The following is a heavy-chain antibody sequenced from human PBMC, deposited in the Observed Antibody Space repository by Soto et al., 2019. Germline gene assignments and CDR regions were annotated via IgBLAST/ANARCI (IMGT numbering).Heavy chain of an antibody. Sequence: PWGSLRLSCAGSGLTLSAYPMSWVRQAPGKGLQWVASVSVDPGNTYYADSVKRRFTISRYNSKNTVYLQMNSLKTEDPAFYYCAKDGIRGIHLHNSGQGPLVTVSS. J-gene: IGHJ4*02. CDR1: GLTLSAYP. D-gene: IGHD2-21*01. V-gene: IGHV3-23*01. CDR2: VSVDPGNT. CDR3: AKDGIRGIHLHN.